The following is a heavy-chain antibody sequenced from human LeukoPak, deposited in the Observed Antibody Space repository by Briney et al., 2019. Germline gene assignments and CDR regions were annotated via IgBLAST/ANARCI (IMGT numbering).Heavy chain of an antibody. V-gene: IGHV1-8*01. Sequence: GASVKVSCKASGYTFTSYDVNWVRQATGQGLEWMGWMNPNSGNTGYAQKFQGRVTMTRNTSISTAYMELSSLRSEDTAVYYCARGASRIAAAGYYYYYYMDVWGKGTTVTVPS. CDR2: MNPNSGNT. CDR3: ARGASRIAAAGYYYYYYMDV. D-gene: IGHD6-13*01. CDR1: GYTFTSYD. J-gene: IGHJ6*03.